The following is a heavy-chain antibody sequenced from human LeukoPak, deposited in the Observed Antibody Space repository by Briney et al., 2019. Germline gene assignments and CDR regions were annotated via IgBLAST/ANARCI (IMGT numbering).Heavy chain of an antibody. V-gene: IGHV3-7*03. D-gene: IGHD4-17*01. CDR2: IKQDGSEK. Sequence: GGSLRLSCAASGFTFSSYWMSWVRQAPGKGLEWVANIKQDGSEKYYVDSVKGRFTISRDNSKNTLYLQMNSLRAEDTAVYYCAKGTTVTTRYYLDYWGQGTLVTVSS. CDR3: AKGTTVTTRYYLDY. J-gene: IGHJ4*02. CDR1: GFTFSSYW.